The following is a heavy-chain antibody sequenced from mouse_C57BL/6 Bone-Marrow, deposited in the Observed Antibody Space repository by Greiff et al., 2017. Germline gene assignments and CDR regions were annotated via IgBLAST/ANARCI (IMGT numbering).Heavy chain of an antibody. J-gene: IGHJ1*03. V-gene: IGHV1-59*01. CDR2: IDPSDSYT. CDR1: GYTFTSYW. D-gene: IGHD1-1*01. Sequence: VQLQQPGAELVRPGTSVKLSCKASGYTFTSYWMHWVKQRPGQGLEWIGVIDPSDSYTNYNQKFKGKATLTVDTSSSTAYMQLSSLTSEDSAGYYCASRYYYGSGSHHWYVDVWGTGTTVTVSS. CDR3: ASRYYYGSGSHHWYVDV.